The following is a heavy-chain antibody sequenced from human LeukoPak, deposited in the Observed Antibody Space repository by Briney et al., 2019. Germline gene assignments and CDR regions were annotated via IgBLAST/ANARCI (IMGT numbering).Heavy chain of an antibody. J-gene: IGHJ4*02. CDR3: ARDTRLDY. CDR2: ISTSGNTI. V-gene: IGHV3-48*03. Sequence: GGSLRLSCAASGFTFSAYGMNWVRQAPGKALEWVSYISTSGNTIYYADSVKGRFTISRDNAKNSLYLQMNSLRAEDAAVYYCARDTRLDYWGQGTLVTVSS. CDR1: GFTFSAYG.